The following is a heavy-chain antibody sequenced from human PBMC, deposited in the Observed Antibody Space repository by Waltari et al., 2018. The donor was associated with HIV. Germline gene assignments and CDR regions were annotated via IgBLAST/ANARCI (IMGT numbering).Heavy chain of an antibody. J-gene: IGHJ4*02. CDR1: DFHVTNDW. Sequence: EAELGESGGGLGQPGGFLRRSCAASDFHVTNDWMHWVRLGPGKGLMWVTRMNPHAEGSNTNYATSVREPFTSSRGYTTNSLYLPMHSMSVDDTTVFYCFSDFVGPSNHWGQGALVTVSS. D-gene: IGHD3-16*01. CDR3: FSDFVGPSNH. CDR2: MNPHAEGSNT. V-gene: IGHV3-74*01.